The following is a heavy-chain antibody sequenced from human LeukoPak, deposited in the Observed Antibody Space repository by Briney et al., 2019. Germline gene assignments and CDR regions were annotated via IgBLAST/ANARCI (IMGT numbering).Heavy chain of an antibody. CDR1: GGSISSSSYY. CDR3: ARHRTKVTTALI. CDR2: IYYSGST. Sequence: SETLSLTCTVSGGSISSSSYYWGWIRQPPGKGLEWIGSIYYSGSTYYNPSLKSRVTISVDTSKNQFSLKLSSVTAADTAVYYCARHRTKVTTALIWGQGTLVTVSS. V-gene: IGHV4-39*01. D-gene: IGHD4-17*01. J-gene: IGHJ4*02.